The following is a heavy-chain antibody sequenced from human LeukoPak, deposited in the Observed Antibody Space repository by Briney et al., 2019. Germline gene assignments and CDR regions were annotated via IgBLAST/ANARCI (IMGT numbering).Heavy chain of an antibody. V-gene: IGHV3-7*03. Sequence: GSLRLSCVASGFTFGTYSMNWVRQSPGKGLEWVATIKEDGSEKYYMDSVKGRFTISRDNAKSSLYLQMNCLRVEDTAVYYCARGRYRFGPNYWGQGTLVSVSS. CDR2: IKEDGSEK. CDR3: ARGRYRFGPNY. D-gene: IGHD5-18*01. J-gene: IGHJ4*02. CDR1: GFTFGTYS.